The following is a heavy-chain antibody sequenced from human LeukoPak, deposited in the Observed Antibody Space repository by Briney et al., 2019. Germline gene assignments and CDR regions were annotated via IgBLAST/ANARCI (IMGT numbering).Heavy chain of an antibody. CDR3: ARSRYSGSYHYQVGVFDI. V-gene: IGHV4-59*01. Sequence: SETLSLTCTVSGGSISSYYWSWIRQPPGKGLEWIGYIYYSGSTNYNPSLKSRVTISVDASKNQFSLKLSSVTAADTAVYYCARSRYSGSYHYQVGVFDIWGQGTLVTVSS. CDR2: IYYSGST. D-gene: IGHD1-26*01. J-gene: IGHJ3*02. CDR1: GGSISSYY.